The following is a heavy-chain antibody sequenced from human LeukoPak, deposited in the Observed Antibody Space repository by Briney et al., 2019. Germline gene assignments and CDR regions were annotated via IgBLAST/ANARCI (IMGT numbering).Heavy chain of an antibody. J-gene: IGHJ4*02. CDR3: ASKQGDY. Sequence: PGGSLRLSCAASGFTFNSYWMIWVRQAPGKGLEWVANINPDGSGKYYVDSVKGRFTISRDNAKKSPYLQMNSLRAEDTAVYYCASKQGDYWGQGTLVTVSS. V-gene: IGHV3-7*01. CDR1: GFTFNSYW. CDR2: INPDGSGK.